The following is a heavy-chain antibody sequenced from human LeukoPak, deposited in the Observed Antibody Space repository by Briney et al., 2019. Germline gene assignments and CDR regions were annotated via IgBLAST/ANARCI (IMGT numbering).Heavy chain of an antibody. D-gene: IGHD2-21*02. Sequence: QPGGSLRLSCAASGFTFSSYAMSRVRQAPGKGLEWVSTVSGSGSNTYYADSEEGRFTISRDNSKNTLYLQMNSLRAEDTAVYYCAKDKGARVTAVDYWGQGTLVTVSS. CDR2: VSGSGSNT. J-gene: IGHJ4*02. CDR1: GFTFSSYA. V-gene: IGHV3-23*01. CDR3: AKDKGARVTAVDY.